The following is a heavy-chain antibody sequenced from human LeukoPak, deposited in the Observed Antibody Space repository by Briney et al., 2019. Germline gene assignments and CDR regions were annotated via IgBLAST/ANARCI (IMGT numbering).Heavy chain of an antibody. V-gene: IGHV4-59*01. D-gene: IGHD3-22*01. J-gene: IGHJ4*02. CDR1: GGSISSYY. CDR3: ARIPTGYDSSGLDLVIDY. Sequence: SETLSLTCTVSGGSISSYYWSWIRQPPGKGLEWIGYIYYSGSTNYNPSLKSRVTISVDTSKNQFSLKLSSVTAADTAVYYCARIPTGYDSSGLDLVIDYWGQGTLVTVSS. CDR2: IYYSGST.